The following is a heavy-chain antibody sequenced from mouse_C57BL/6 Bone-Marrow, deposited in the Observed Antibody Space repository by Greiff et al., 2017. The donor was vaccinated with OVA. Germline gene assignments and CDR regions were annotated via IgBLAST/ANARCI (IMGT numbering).Heavy chain of an antibody. J-gene: IGHJ4*01. D-gene: IGHD2-2*01. CDR2: LYIGNGYT. V-gene: IGHV1-58*01. CDR3: AIGGYGYDYAMDY. CDR1: GYTFTSYG. Sequence: EVMLVESGAELVRPGSSVKMSCKTSGYTFTSYGINWVKQRPGQGLEWIGYLYIGNGYTEYNEKFKGKATLTSDTSSSTAYMQLSRLTSEYSAICFCAIGGYGYDYAMDYWGQGTSVTVSS.